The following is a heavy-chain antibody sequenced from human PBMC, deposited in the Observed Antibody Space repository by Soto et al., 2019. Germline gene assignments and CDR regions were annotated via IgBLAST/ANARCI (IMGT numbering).Heavy chain of an antibody. CDR1: GYTFTAYA. J-gene: IGHJ1*01. Sequence: QVQLMQSGAEVKKPGASVRVSCKTSGYTFTAYAIHWVRQAPGRVLEWMGWSGADSGITKYSQQFQDRVTLTRDTSESTAYMELNSLRSEDTGIYYCAGDAACPGRSCYSVYWGQCTLISVS. D-gene: IGHD2-15*01. V-gene: IGHV1-3*01. CDR3: AGDAACPGRSCYSVY. CDR2: SGADSGIT.